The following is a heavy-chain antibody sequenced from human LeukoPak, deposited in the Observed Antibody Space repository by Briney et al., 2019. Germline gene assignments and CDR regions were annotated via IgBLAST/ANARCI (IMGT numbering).Heavy chain of an antibody. CDR2: IKSKTDGGTT. V-gene: IGHV3-15*01. CDR3: TTYIVVVPAAKFLHY. Sequence: GGSLRLSCAASGFTFSNAWMSWVRQAPGKGLEWVGRIKSKTDGGTTDYAAPVKGRFTISRDDSKNTLYLQMNSLKTEDTAVYYCTTYIVVVPAAKFLHYWGQGTPVTVSS. CDR1: GFTFSNAW. D-gene: IGHD2-2*01. J-gene: IGHJ4*02.